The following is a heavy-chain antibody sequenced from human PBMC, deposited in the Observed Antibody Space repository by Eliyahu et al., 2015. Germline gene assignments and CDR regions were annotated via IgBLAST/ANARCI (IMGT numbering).Heavy chain of an antibody. J-gene: IGHJ6*03. CDR1: GGSFSGYX. CDR3: ASTHGGGSGSYYSRKPYYYYYYYMDV. CDR2: INHSGST. V-gene: IGHV4-34*01. D-gene: IGHD3-10*01. Sequence: QVQLQQWGAGLLKPSXTLSLTCAVYGGSFSGYXWSWXRQPPGKGLEWIGEINHSGSTNYNPSLKSRVTISVDTSKNQFSLKLSSVTAADTAVYYCASTHGGGSGSYYSRKPYYYYYYYMDVWGKGTTVTVSS.